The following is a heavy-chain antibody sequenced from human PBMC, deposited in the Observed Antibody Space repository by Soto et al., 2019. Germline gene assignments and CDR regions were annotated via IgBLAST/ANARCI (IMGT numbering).Heavy chain of an antibody. D-gene: IGHD1-1*01. CDR1: GFTFSRYS. CDR3: ARKVQDAYNREFDY. J-gene: IGHJ4*02. V-gene: IGHV3-48*02. CDR2: INTGSDSI. Sequence: XGSLRLSCAASGFTFSRYSMNGVRQAPGKGLEWISFINTGSDSIYYAASVKGRFTVSRDNARNSLYLQMNSLRDEDTAVYYCARKVQDAYNREFDYWGQGTLVTVSS.